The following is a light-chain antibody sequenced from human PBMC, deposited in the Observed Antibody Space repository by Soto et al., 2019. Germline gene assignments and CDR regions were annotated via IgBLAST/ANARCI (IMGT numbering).Light chain of an antibody. CDR1: PSVTNY. V-gene: IGKV3-20*01. Sequence: IVLTQSPGTLSLSPGERATLSCRASPSVTNYLAWYQQKPGQAPRLLIYGASSRATGIPDRFSGSGSGTDFTLTISRLEPEDFAVYFCQQYGNSPRTFGQGTRLEIK. J-gene: IGKJ5*01. CDR2: GAS. CDR3: QQYGNSPRT.